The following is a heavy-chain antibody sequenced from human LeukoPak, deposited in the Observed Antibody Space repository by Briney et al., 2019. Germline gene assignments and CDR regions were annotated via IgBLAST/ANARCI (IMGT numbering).Heavy chain of an antibody. V-gene: IGHV4-4*07. J-gene: IGHJ4*02. Sequence: PSETLSLTCTVSGGSITNYYWSWIRQSAGKGLEWIGRIYTSGSTTYNPSLKSRVTISLDTSRNKFSLKLSSVTAADTAVYYCARGQVYFDYWGQGTLVTVSS. CDR1: GGSITNYY. CDR3: ARGQVYFDY. CDR2: IYTSGST.